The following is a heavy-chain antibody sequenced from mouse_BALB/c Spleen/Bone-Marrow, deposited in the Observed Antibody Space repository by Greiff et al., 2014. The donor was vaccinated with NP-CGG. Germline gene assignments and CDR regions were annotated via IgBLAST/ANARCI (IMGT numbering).Heavy chain of an antibody. V-gene: IGHV5-17*02. CDR2: ISGGTSTI. Sequence: EVQVVESGGGLVQPGGSRKLSCAASGFTFRSFGMHWAHQAPEKGLEWVAYISGGTSTIYYADPVKGRFTISRDNPNNTLFLQMTSLRSEDTAMYYCVRGGYYVPSYFDSWGQGTTLTVSS. D-gene: IGHD2-3*01. CDR1: GFTFRSFG. CDR3: VRGGYYVPSYFDS. J-gene: IGHJ2*01.